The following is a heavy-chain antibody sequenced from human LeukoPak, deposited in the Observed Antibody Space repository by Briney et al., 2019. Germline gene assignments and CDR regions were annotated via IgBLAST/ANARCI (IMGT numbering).Heavy chain of an antibody. CDR1: GFTFTNYY. CDR2: INPSVDGT. J-gene: IGHJ4*02. V-gene: IGHV1-46*03. D-gene: IGHD2-2*01. CDR3: ARDRGVACTSD. Sequence: ASVKVSCKTSGFTFTNYYIHWVRQAPGQGVEWMGMINPSVDGTTYAQQLQRRVTMSSDTYTSTAYMEMSGRRSEDTAVYFGARDRGVACTSDWGQGTLATVSS.